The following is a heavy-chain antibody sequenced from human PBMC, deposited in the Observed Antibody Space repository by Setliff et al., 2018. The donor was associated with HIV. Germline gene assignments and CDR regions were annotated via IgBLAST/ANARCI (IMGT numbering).Heavy chain of an antibody. V-gene: IGHV1-2*02. CDR3: ARRVAAAGRGYFDL. D-gene: IGHD6-13*01. Sequence: ASVKVSCKASGYTLSGYFMHWVRQAPGQGLEWMGWINPDSGGTNYAQKLQGRVTMARVTSLSTAYMELSRLRSEDTAVYYCARRVAAAGRGYFDLWGQGTLVTVSS. J-gene: IGHJ4*02. CDR1: GYTLSGYF. CDR2: INPDSGGT.